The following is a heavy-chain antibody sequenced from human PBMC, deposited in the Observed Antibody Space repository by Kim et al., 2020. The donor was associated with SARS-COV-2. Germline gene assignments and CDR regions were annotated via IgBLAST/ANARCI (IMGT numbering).Heavy chain of an antibody. J-gene: IGHJ4*01. CDR1: GGSISTYY. Sequence: SETLSLTCTVSGGSISTYYWSWIRQPPGKGLEWIGYLYNSGSTNYNPSLKSRVTISVDTSENQFFLKLSSVTAADTAVYYCARAGFEGFGELLPFDYWG. V-gene: IGHV4-59*01. CDR3: ARAGFEGFGELLPFDY. D-gene: IGHD3-10*01. CDR2: LYNSGST.